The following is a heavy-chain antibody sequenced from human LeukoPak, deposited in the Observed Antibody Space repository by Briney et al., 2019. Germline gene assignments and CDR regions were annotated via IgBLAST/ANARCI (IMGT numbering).Heavy chain of an antibody. D-gene: IGHD3-3*01. CDR3: ARGRFLEWRKSPDAFDI. J-gene: IGHJ3*02. V-gene: IGHV1-2*06. CDR2: INPNSGGT. Sequence: GASVKVSCKASGYTFTGYYMHWVRQAPRQGLEWMGRINPNSGGTNYAQKFQGRVTMTRDTSISTAYMELSRLRSDDTAVYYCARGRFLEWRKSPDAFDIWGQGTMVTVSS. CDR1: GYTFTGYY.